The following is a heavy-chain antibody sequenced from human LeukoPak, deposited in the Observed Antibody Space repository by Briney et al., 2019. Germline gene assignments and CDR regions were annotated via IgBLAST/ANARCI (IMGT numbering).Heavy chain of an antibody. D-gene: IGHD2-8*01. V-gene: IGHV3-23*01. CDR3: AKPDIVLMPYGPRE. CDR2: ISGSGGST. CDR1: GFTFSSYA. J-gene: IGHJ4*02. Sequence: GGSLRLSCAASGFTFSSYAMSWVRQAPGEGLEWVSAISGSGGSTYYADSVKGRFTISRDNSKNTLYLQMNSLRAEDTAVYYCAKPDIVLMPYGPREWGQGTLVTVSS.